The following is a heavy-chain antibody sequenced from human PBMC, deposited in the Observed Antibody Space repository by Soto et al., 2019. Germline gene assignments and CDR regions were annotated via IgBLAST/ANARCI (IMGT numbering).Heavy chain of an antibody. CDR1: GFTFSVFA. J-gene: IGHJ4*02. Sequence: GGSLRLSCAASGFTFSVFAMSWVRQAPGKGLEWVSTLSNTGDYTYYAGSVKGRFTTFRDNSKNTLFLEMNSLRVEDTAVYYCAKHDNAGFGAAQIDSWGQGTRVTVSS. D-gene: IGHD3-16*01. V-gene: IGHV3-23*01. CDR3: AKHDNAGFGAAQIDS. CDR2: LSNTGDYT.